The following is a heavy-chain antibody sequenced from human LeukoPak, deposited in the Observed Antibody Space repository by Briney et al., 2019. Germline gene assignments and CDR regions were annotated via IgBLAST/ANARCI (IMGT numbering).Heavy chain of an antibody. V-gene: IGHV3-53*01. CDR3: ARGRYAAMGDGPGRYYYYYMDV. Sequence: GGSLRLSCAASGFTVSSNYMSWVRQAPGKGLEWVSVIYSGGSTYYADSVKGRFTISRDNSKNTLYLQMNSLRAEDTAVYYCARGRYAAMGDGPGRYYYYYMDVWGKGTTVTVSS. J-gene: IGHJ6*03. CDR2: IYSGGST. D-gene: IGHD5-18*01. CDR1: GFTVSSNY.